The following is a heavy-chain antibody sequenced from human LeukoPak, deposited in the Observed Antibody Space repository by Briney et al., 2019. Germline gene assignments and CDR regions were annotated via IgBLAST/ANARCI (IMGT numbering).Heavy chain of an antibody. V-gene: IGHV3-48*02. CDR1: GFTFSSYS. CDR2: ISSSSSTI. J-gene: IGHJ3*02. CDR3: ARDGMVRGVIIWDAFDI. Sequence: GGSLRLSCAASGFTFSSYSMNWVRQAPGQGLEWVSYISSSSSTIYYADSVKGRFTISRDNAKNSLYLQMNSLRDEDTAVYYCARDGMVRGVIIWDAFDIWGQGTMVTVSS. D-gene: IGHD3-10*01.